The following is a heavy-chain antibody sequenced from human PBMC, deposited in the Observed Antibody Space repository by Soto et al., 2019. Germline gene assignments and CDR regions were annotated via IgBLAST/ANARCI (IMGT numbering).Heavy chain of an antibody. CDR3: ARHSGYDPLTYYYYGMDV. J-gene: IGHJ6*02. D-gene: IGHD5-12*01. V-gene: IGHV3-30-3*01. CDR2: ISYDGSNK. Sequence: GGSLRLSCAASGFTFSSYAMHWVRQAPGKGLEWVAVISYDGSNKYYADSVKGRFTISRDNSKNTLYLQMNSLRAEDTAVYYCARHSGYDPLTYYYYGMDVWGQGTTVTVSS. CDR1: GFTFSSYA.